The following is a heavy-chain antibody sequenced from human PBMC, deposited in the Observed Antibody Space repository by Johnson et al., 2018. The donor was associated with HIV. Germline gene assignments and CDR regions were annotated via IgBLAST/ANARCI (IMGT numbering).Heavy chain of an antibody. CDR1: GFSLEDYG. J-gene: IGHJ3*02. CDR3: ARDGNAGYCTNGVCYNDAFDI. D-gene: IGHD2-8*01. Sequence: VQLVESGGGVVQPGRSLRLSCAASGFSLEDYGMNWVRQVPGKGLEWVSVIYSGGSTYYADSVKGRFTISRDNFKNTLYLQMNSLRAEDTAVYYCARDGNAGYCTNGVCYNDAFDIWGQGTMVTVSS. V-gene: IGHV3-66*01. CDR2: IYSGGST.